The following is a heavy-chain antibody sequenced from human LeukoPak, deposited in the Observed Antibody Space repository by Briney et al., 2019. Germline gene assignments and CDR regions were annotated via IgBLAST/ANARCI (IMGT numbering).Heavy chain of an antibody. CDR3: ARYRTNGLFDY. CDR1: GFTFSSYA. CDR2: ISYDGSNK. J-gene: IGHJ4*02. V-gene: IGHV3-30-3*01. D-gene: IGHD1-14*01. Sequence: GRSLRLSCAASGFTFSSYAMHWVRQAPGKGLEWVAVISYDGSNKYYADSVKGRFTISRDNSKNTLYLQMNSLRAEDTAVYYCARYRTNGLFDYWGQGTLATVSS.